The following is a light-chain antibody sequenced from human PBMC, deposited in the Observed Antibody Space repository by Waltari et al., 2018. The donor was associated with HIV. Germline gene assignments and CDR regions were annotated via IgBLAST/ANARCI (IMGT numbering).Light chain of an antibody. CDR1: NIGSKS. J-gene: IGLJ3*02. Sequence: SYVLTPPPSVSVDPGETARITCGGTNIGSKSVQWYQQKPGQAPVLVSYDDNDRPSGSAERCSGSSAGDTATLTISRGEAGDEADYYCQVWDTTTDQWVFGGGTELAVL. CDR3: QVWDTTTDQWV. CDR2: DDN. V-gene: IGLV3-21*04.